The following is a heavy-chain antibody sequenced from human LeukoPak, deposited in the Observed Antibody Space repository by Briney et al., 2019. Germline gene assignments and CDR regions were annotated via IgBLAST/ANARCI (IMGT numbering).Heavy chain of an antibody. D-gene: IGHD3-22*01. J-gene: IGHJ4*02. Sequence: GGSLRLSCAASGFTFSSYAMSWVRQAPGRGLEWVSAIRDSGSSTHYADSVKGRFTTSRDNSKNTLYLQMNNLRPEDTAVYYCAKGGHTSGYYGGPDYWGQGTLVTVSS. CDR3: AKGGHTSGYYGGPDY. CDR1: GFTFSSYA. CDR2: IRDSGSST. V-gene: IGHV3-23*01.